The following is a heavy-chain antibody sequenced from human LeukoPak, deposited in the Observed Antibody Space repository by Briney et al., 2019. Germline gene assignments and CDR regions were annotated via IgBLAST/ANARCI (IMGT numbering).Heavy chain of an antibody. Sequence: PSETLSLTCTVSGGSISSSSYYWGWIRQPPGKGLEWIGSIYYSGSTYYNPSLKSRVTISVDTSKNQFSLKLSSVTAADTAVYYCARPLSSSGWYWYFDLWGRGTLVTVSS. J-gene: IGHJ2*01. CDR3: ARPLSSSGWYWYFDL. D-gene: IGHD6-19*01. CDR1: GGSISSSSYY. V-gene: IGHV4-39*01. CDR2: IYYSGST.